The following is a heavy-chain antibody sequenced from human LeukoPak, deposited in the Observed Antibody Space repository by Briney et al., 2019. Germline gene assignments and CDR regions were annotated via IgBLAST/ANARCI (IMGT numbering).Heavy chain of an antibody. CDR3: ARQYYDILTGPRFDY. V-gene: IGHV4-39*01. CDR2: IYYSGST. CDR1: GGSISSSSYY. D-gene: IGHD3-9*01. Sequence: SETLSLTCTVSGGSISSSSYYWGWIRQPPGKGLEWIGSIYYSGSTYCNPSLKSRVTISVDTSKNQFSLKLSSVTAADTAVYYCARQYYDILTGPRFDYWGQGTLVTVSS. J-gene: IGHJ4*02.